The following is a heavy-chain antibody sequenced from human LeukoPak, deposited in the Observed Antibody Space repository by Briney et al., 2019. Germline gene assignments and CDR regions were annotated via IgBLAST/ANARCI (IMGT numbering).Heavy chain of an antibody. Sequence: GGSLRLSCAASGFTFSSYEMNWVRQAPGKGLEWVSYISSSGGTIYYADSVKGRFTISRDNAKNTLYLQMNSLRAEDTAVYYCAKRIQSAMATGYWGQGTLVTVSS. CDR3: AKRIQSAMATGY. V-gene: IGHV3-48*03. CDR2: ISSSGGTI. D-gene: IGHD5-18*01. J-gene: IGHJ4*02. CDR1: GFTFSSYE.